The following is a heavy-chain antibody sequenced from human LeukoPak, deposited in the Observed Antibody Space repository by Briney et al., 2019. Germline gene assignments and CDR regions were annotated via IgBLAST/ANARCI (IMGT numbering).Heavy chain of an antibody. CDR1: GFTFRSNW. Sequence: GGSLRLSCAASGFTFRSNWMSWVRQAPGKGLEWVANIMQDGGEKYYVDSVKGRFTISRDNAKKSLYLQMNSLRAEDTAVYYCARDNGYYDFWSGYGGNWFDPWGQGTLVSVSS. CDR2: IMQDGGEK. V-gene: IGHV3-7*01. CDR3: ARDNGYYDFWSGYGGNWFDP. J-gene: IGHJ5*02. D-gene: IGHD3-3*01.